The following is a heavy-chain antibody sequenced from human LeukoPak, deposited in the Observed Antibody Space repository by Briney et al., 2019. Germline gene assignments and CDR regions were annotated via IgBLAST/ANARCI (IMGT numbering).Heavy chain of an antibody. Sequence: GGSLRLSCAASGFTFSTYEMTWVRQSPGKGLEWVSYISSSGSTLYYADSVKGRFTISRANARNSLHLQMTSLRAEAPAVYYCARVSYDSSGPYYFTTGAREPWSPSPQ. CDR1: GFTFSTYE. D-gene: IGHD3-22*01. V-gene: IGHV3-48*03. J-gene: IGHJ4*02. CDR3: ARVSYDSSGPYYFTT. CDR2: ISSSGSTL.